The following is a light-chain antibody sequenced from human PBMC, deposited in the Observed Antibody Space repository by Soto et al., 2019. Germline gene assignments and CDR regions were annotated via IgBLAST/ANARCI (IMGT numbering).Light chain of an antibody. J-gene: IGKJ1*01. CDR2: GAS. Sequence: EIVMTQSPATLSVSPGGRATLSCRASQSISDTLAWYQQKPGQAPRLLIYGASTRAPGFPARFSGSGSGTDFTLTISSLQSEDFAVYYCQQYNNWPWTSGQGTKVDIK. CDR3: QQYNNWPWT. CDR1: QSISDT. V-gene: IGKV3-15*01.